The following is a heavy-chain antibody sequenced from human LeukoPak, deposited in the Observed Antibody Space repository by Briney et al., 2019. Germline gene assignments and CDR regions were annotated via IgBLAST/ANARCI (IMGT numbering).Heavy chain of an antibody. CDR2: FDPEDGET. CDR1: GYTLTELS. J-gene: IGHJ1*01. CDR3: ATVPSEYQLLSTTEYFQH. V-gene: IGHV1-24*01. D-gene: IGHD2-2*01. Sequence: ASVKVSCKVSGYTLTELSMHWVRQAPGKGLEWMGGFDPEDGETIYAQKFQGRVTMTEDTSTDTAYMELSSLRSEDTAVYYCATVPSEYQLLSTTEYFQHWGQGTLVTVSS.